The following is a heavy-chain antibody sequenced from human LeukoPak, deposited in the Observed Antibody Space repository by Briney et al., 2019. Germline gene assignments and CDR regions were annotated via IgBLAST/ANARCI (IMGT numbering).Heavy chain of an antibody. CDR3: ARGTVENRGFDY. D-gene: IGHD1-1*01. Sequence: GGSLRLSCAASGFTFSSYNMNWVRQAPGKGLEWVSSISSSSNYIYYADSVKGRFTISRDNAKNSLYLQINSLRAEDTAVYYCARGTVENRGFDYWGQGTLVTVSS. CDR1: GFTFSSYN. V-gene: IGHV3-21*01. CDR2: ISSSSNYI. J-gene: IGHJ4*02.